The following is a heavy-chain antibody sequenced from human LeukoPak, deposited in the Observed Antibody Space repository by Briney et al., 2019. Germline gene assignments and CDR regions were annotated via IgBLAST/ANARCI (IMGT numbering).Heavy chain of an antibody. CDR3: VTEYLGH. J-gene: IGHJ4*02. CDR2: IDPEDGET. CDR1: GYTLIEIS. V-gene: IGHV1-24*01. Sequence: GASVKVSCKVSGYTLIEISIYWVRQAPGKGLEWVGGIDPEDGETIYAQKFQGRVTMTEDTSTGTAYMDLSSLTSEDTAVYYCVTEYLGHWGQGTLVIVSS.